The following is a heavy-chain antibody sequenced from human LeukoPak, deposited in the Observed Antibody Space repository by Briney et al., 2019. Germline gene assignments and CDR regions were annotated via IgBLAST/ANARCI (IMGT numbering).Heavy chain of an antibody. CDR2: IYTSGST. CDR3: ARVSNLAAAGTSYYMDV. D-gene: IGHD6-13*01. V-gene: IGHV4-61*02. Sequence: SETLSLTCTVSGGSISSGSYYWSWIRQPAGKGLEWIGRIYTSGSTNYNPSLKSRVTISVDTSKNQFSLKLSSVTAADTAVYYCARVSNLAAAGTSYYMDVWGKGTTVTISS. CDR1: GGSISSGSYY. J-gene: IGHJ6*03.